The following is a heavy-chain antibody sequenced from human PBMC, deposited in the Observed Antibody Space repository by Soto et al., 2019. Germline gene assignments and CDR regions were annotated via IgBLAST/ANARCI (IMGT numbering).Heavy chain of an antibody. CDR1: GYTFTGYY. V-gene: IGHV1-2*04. D-gene: IGHD1-7*01. Sequence: ASVKVSCKASGYTFTGYYMHWVRQAPGQGLEWMGWINPNSGGTNYAQKFQGWVTMTRDTSISTAYMELSRLRSDDTAMYYCARGFSITGTTFAAFDIWGQGTMVTVSS. CDR3: ARGFSITGTTFAAFDI. J-gene: IGHJ3*02. CDR2: INPNSGGT.